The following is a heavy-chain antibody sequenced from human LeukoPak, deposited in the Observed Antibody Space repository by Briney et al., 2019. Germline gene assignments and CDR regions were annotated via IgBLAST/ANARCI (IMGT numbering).Heavy chain of an antibody. CDR2: ISSSSSYI. CDR3: ARDAQPSYYYDSSGYYYDY. Sequence: GGSLRLSCAASGFTFSSYSMNWVRQAPGKGLEWVSFISSSSSYIYYADSVKGRFTISRDNAKNSLYLQMNSLRAEDTAVYYCARDAQPSYYYDSSGYYYDYWGQGTLVTVSS. J-gene: IGHJ4*02. V-gene: IGHV3-21*01. CDR1: GFTFSSYS. D-gene: IGHD3-22*01.